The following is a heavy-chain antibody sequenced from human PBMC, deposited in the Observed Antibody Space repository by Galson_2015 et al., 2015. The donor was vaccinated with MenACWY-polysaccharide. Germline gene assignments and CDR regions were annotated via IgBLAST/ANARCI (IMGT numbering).Heavy chain of an antibody. D-gene: IGHD2-2*01. CDR2: IYHTGTT. V-gene: IGHV4-4*02. Sequence: SEPLSLTCAVSGGSISSNHWWSWVRQPPGKGLEWIGEIYHTGTTNYNPSPESRLTISVDKSQSQFSLKLSSVTAADTAVYYCARRYRYATSDYYPAFDMWGQGTMVTVSS. CDR1: GGSISSNHW. CDR3: ARRYRYATSDYYPAFDM. J-gene: IGHJ3*02.